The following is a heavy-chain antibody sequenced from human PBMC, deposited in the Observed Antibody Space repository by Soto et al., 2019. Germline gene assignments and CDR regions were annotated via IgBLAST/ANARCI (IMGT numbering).Heavy chain of an antibody. CDR2: INHSGST. CDR1: GGSFSGYY. Sequence: SETLSLTCAVYGGSFSGYYWSWIRQPPGKGLEWIGEINHSGSTNYNPSLKSRVTISVDTSKNQFSLKLSSVTAADTAVYYCARVGARLLWFGELYGRPEYYFDYWGQGTLVTVSS. D-gene: IGHD3-10*01. J-gene: IGHJ4*02. CDR3: ARVGARLLWFGELYGRPEYYFDY. V-gene: IGHV4-34*01.